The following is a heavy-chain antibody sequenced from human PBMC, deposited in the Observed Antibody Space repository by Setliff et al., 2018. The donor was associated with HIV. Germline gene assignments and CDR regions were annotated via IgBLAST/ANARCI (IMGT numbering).Heavy chain of an antibody. Sequence: PSETLSLTCSVSDVSISSHYWSWIRQTPGKGLEWIGYIYYSGSTNYNPSLKSRVAMSVETSKNQFSLMLSSETSADTAVYYCARGGGTSFDYWGQGTLVTVSS. V-gene: IGHV4-59*11. J-gene: IGHJ4*02. D-gene: IGHD1-26*01. CDR2: IYYSGST. CDR1: DVSISSHY. CDR3: ARGGGTSFDY.